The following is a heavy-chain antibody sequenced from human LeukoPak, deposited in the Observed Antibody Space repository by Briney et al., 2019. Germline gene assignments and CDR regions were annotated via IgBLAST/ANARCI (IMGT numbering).Heavy chain of an antibody. CDR2: IYYRGST. J-gene: IGHJ6*03. V-gene: IGHV4-39*07. CDR3: ARERTGGDYPLSYYYMDV. D-gene: IGHD4-17*01. CDR1: GGSISSSNYY. Sequence: PSETLSLTCTVSGGSISSSNYYWGWIRQPPGKGLEWIGNIYYRGSTNYNPSLKSRVTISVDKSKNQFSLKLSSVTAADTAVYYCARERTGGDYPLSYYYMDVWGKGTTVTVSS.